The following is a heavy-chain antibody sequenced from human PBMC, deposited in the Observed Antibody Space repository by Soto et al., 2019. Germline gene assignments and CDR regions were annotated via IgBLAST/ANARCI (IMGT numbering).Heavy chain of an antibody. CDR3: ARLGVYDFWNYYYYYYMDV. J-gene: IGHJ6*03. D-gene: IGHD3-3*01. V-gene: IGHV4-39*01. CDR2: IYYSGST. Sequence: QLQLQESGPGLVKPSETLSLTCTVSGGSISSSSYYWGWIRQPPGKGLEWIGSIYYSGSTYYNPSLKSRDTISVDTSKNQFSLKLSSVTAADTAVYYCARLGVYDFWNYYYYYYMDVWGKGTTVTVSS. CDR1: GGSISSSSYY.